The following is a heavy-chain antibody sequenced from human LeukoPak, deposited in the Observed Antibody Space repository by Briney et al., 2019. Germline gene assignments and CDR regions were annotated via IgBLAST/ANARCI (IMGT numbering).Heavy chain of an antibody. J-gene: IGHJ4*02. CDR1: GGSISRYY. D-gene: IGHD3-3*01. CDR3: ARDGDFWSGYFLDY. CDR2: IYTSGST. Sequence: SSETLSLTCTVSGGSISRYYWSWVRQPAGKGLEWVGRIYTSGSTNYNPSLKSRVTMSVDTSKNQFSLKLSSVTAADTAVYYCARDGDFWSGYFLDYWGQGTLVTVSS. V-gene: IGHV4-4*07.